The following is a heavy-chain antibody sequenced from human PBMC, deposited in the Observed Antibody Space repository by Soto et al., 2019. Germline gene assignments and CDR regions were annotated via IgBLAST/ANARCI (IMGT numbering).Heavy chain of an antibody. D-gene: IGHD2-2*01. J-gene: IGHJ4*02. V-gene: IGHV3-74*01. Sequence: EGSLRLSCVASGFTFSSYWMHWVRQAPGKGLVWVSRLNGDGSTTTYADSVKGRFTISRDNANNTLYLHMNSLRADDAAVYYCARGGTSTSCWGRFDYWGQGTLVTVSS. CDR2: LNGDGSTT. CDR3: ARGGTSTSCWGRFDY. CDR1: GFTFSSYW.